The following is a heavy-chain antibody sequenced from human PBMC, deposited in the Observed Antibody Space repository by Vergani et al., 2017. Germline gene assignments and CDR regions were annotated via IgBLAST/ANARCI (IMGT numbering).Heavy chain of an antibody. Sequence: QVQLQQWGAGLLKPSETLSLTCAVYGGSFSGYYWSWIRQPAGKGLEWIGRIHTSGSTNYNPSLKSRVTMSEDTSKNQFSLNLTSVTAADTAVYFCARGSCLGCSCYKPLLDYWGQGILVTVCS. J-gene: IGHJ4*02. D-gene: IGHD3-22*01. V-gene: IGHV4-59*10. CDR3: ARGSCLGCSCYKPLLDY. CDR2: IHTSGST. CDR1: GGSFSGYY.